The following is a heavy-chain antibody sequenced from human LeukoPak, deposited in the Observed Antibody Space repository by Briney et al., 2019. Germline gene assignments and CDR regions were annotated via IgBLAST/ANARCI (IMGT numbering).Heavy chain of an antibody. CDR1: GYTFTSYY. V-gene: IGHV1-46*01. Sequence: ASVKVSCKASGYTFTSYYMHWVRQAPGQGLEWMGIINPSGGSTSYAQKFQGRVTMTRDTSTSTVHMELSSLRSEDTAVYYCARGEVNSGWYGGYMDVWGKGTTVTVSS. J-gene: IGHJ6*03. D-gene: IGHD6-19*01. CDR3: ARGEVNSGWYGGYMDV. CDR2: INPSGGST.